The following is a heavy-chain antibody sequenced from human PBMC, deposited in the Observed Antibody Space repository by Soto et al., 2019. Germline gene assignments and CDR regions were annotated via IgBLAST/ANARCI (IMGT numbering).Heavy chain of an antibody. CDR1: GFTFSRVN. J-gene: IGHJ4*02. D-gene: IGHD1-26*01. CDR3: AKESTVGSPGDYFDS. CDR2: ISSGSSDT. V-gene: IGHV3-21*01. Sequence: GGSLRLSCEASGFTFSRVNMNWVRQVPGKGLEWVASISSGSSDTWYADSVKGRFIISRDNAQNSLFLQMNTLRPEDTAMYYCAKESTVGSPGDYFDSWGQGTLVTVSS.